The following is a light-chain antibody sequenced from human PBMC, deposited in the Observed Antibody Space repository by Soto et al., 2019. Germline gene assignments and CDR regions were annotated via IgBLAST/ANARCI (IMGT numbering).Light chain of an antibody. V-gene: IGKV3-15*01. J-gene: IGKJ1*01. CDR2: GAS. CDR1: QSVSSN. Sequence: EIVMTQSPATLSVSPGERATLSCRASQSVSSNLAWYQQKPGQAHRXLIYGASTRATGIPARFSGSGSGTEVTLTISSLQSEDFAVYDCQQYNNWPPRFGQGTKVDIK. CDR3: QQYNNWPPR.